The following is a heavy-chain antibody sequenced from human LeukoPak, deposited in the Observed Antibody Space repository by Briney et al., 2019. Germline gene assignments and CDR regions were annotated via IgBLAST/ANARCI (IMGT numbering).Heavy chain of an antibody. Sequence: SETLSFTGAVYGGSFSGYYWSWIRQPPGKGLEGIGELNHSGSTNYNQSLKRLVNISVDTSKNQFSLKLSSVTAADTAVYYCASYGYYSSFDYWGQGTLVTVSS. D-gene: IGHD3-22*01. J-gene: IGHJ4*02. CDR2: LNHSGST. CDR1: GGSFSGYY. CDR3: ASYGYYSSFDY. V-gene: IGHV4-34*01.